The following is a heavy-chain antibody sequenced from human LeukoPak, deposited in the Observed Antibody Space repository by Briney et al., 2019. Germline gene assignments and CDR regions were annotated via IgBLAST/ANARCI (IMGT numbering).Heavy chain of an antibody. J-gene: IGHJ4*02. CDR3: ARDQEAFDY. V-gene: IGHV1-46*01. Sequence: AASVKVSCKASGGTFSSYAISWVRQAPGQGLEWMGMIYPRDGSTSYAQKFQGRVTVTRDTSTSTVHMELSGLRSEDTAVYYCARDQEAFDYWGQGTLVTVSS. CDR2: IYPRDGST. CDR1: GGTFSSYA.